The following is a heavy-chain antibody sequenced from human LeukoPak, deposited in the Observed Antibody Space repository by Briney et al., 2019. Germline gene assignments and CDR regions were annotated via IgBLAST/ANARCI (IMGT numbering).Heavy chain of an antibody. D-gene: IGHD2-2*01. Sequence: ASVKVSCKASGYTFTSYDINWVRQATGQGLEWMGWMNHNSGNTGYAQKFQGRVTMTRNTSISTAYMELSSLRSEDTAVYYCAREGVMGYCSSTSCSDAFDIWGQGTMVTVSS. J-gene: IGHJ3*02. CDR3: AREGVMGYCSSTSCSDAFDI. CDR2: MNHNSGNT. CDR1: GYTFTSYD. V-gene: IGHV1-8*01.